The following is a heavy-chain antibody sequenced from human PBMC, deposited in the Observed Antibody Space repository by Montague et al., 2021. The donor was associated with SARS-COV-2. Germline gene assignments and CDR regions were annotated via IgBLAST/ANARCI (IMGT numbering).Heavy chain of an antibody. CDR2: IYQSGST. Sequence: SETLSLTCAVSGDSIMTTNWWSWVRQPPGKGLEWIGEIYQSGSTNYNPSLKSRVTMSIDKSKNQFSLELNSVTAADTALYYCVRAGGLDNRPPVWGQGALVTVSS. J-gene: IGHJ4*02. CDR1: GDSIMTTNW. CDR3: VRAGGLDNRPPV. V-gene: IGHV4-4*02. D-gene: IGHD3/OR15-3a*01.